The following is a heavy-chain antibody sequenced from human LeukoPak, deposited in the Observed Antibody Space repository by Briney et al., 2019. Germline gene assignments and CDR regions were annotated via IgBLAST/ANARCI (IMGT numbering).Heavy chain of an antibody. Sequence: ASVKVSCKASGGTFSSYAIIWVRQAPGQGLEWMGGIIPIFGTANYAQKFQGRVTITTDESTSTAYMELSSLRSEDTAVYYCARESSCSSTSCYNGWFDPWGQGTLVTVSS. J-gene: IGHJ5*02. CDR2: IIPIFGTA. CDR3: ARESSCSSTSCYNGWFDP. V-gene: IGHV1-69*05. D-gene: IGHD2-2*02. CDR1: GGTFSSYA.